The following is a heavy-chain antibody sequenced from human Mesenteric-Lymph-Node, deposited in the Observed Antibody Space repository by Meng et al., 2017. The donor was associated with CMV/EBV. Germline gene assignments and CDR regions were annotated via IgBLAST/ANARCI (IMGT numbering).Heavy chain of an antibody. CDR1: GFTFSSYW. J-gene: IGHJ4*02. Sequence: SCAASGFTFSSYWMHWVRQAPGKGLVWVSRINSDGSSTSYADSVKGRFTISRDNAKNSLYLQMNSLRAEDTAVYYCARAGYDSSGYYSFDYWGQGTLVTVSS. CDR3: ARAGYDSSGYYSFDY. D-gene: IGHD3-22*01. V-gene: IGHV3-74*01. CDR2: INSDGSST.